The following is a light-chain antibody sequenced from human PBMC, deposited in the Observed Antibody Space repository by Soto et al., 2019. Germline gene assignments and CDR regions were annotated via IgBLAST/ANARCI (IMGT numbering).Light chain of an antibody. CDR3: QQYNSYT. J-gene: IGKJ2*01. V-gene: IGKV3-15*01. CDR2: GAS. Sequence: EIVMTQSPATLSVSPGEGATLSCRAGQSVGVNLAWYQQMPGQAPRLLIYGASTRATGIPARFSGSGSGTEFTLTISSLQSEDFATYYCQQYNSYTFGQGTKVDIK. CDR1: QSVGVN.